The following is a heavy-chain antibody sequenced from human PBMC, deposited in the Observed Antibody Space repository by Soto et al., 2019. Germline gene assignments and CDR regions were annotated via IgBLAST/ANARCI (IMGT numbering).Heavy chain of an antibody. J-gene: IGHJ4*02. V-gene: IGHV3-48*03. CDR3: ASDPYYYASGY. D-gene: IGHD3-10*01. CDR1: GFTFSSYE. Sequence: EVQLVESGGGLVQPGGSLRLSCAASGFTFSSYEMNWVRQAPGKGLEWVSYISGSGTTIYYADSVKGRFTVSRDNARNSLYLQMNSLRAEDTAFYYCASDPYYYASGYWGQGILVTVSS. CDR2: ISGSGTTI.